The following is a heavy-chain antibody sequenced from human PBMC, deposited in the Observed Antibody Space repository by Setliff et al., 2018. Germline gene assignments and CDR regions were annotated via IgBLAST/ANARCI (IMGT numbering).Heavy chain of an antibody. CDR1: GGSIRNYY. V-gene: IGHV4-59*08. J-gene: IGHJ4*02. CDR2: VHFGGDT. D-gene: IGHD3-10*01. Sequence: PSETLSLTCTVSGGSIRNYYWSWVRQSPGKGLEWIGFVHFGGDTNYNPSLKSRVTMSADTSNNQFSLNLRSVTAADTAVYFCARQPSSGAYYNPRPYYFDYWGQGTLVTVSS. CDR3: ARQPSSGAYYNPRPYYFDY.